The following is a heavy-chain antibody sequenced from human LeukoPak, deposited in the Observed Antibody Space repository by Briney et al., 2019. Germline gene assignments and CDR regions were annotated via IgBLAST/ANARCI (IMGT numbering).Heavy chain of an antibody. D-gene: IGHD6-19*01. V-gene: IGHV3-30*03. J-gene: IGHJ4*02. CDR1: GFTFSSYG. CDR2: ISYDGSNK. CDR3: ASPRSGWYYFDY. Sequence: GGSLRLSCAASGFTFSSYGMHWVRQAPGKGLEWVAVISYDGSNKYYADSVKGRFTISRDNSKNTLYLQMNSLRAEDTAVYYCASPRSGWYYFDYWGQGTLATVSS.